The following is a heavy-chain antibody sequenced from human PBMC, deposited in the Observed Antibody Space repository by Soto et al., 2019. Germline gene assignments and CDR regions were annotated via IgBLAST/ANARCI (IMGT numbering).Heavy chain of an antibody. J-gene: IGHJ4*02. CDR1: GFTFSSYG. D-gene: IGHD5-12*01. CDR2: IWYDGSNK. Sequence: GGSLRLSCAASGFTFSSYGMHWVRQAPGKGLEWVAVIWYDGSNKYYADSVKGRFTISRDNSKNTLYLQMNSLRAEDTAVYYCARGVRGYSGYAGNGGSYYFDYWGQGTLVTVFS. V-gene: IGHV3-33*01. CDR3: ARGVRGYSGYAGNGGSYYFDY.